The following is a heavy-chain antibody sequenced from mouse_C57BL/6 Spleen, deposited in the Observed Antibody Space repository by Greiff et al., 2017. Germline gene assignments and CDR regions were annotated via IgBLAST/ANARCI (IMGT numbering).Heavy chain of an antibody. CDR2: IHPNSGST. CDR3: ARPLIYDGYYYAMDY. CDR1: GYTFTSYW. D-gene: IGHD2-3*01. J-gene: IGHJ4*01. V-gene: IGHV1-64*01. Sequence: QVQLQQPGAELVKPGASVKLSCKASGYTFTSYWMHWVKQRPGQGLEWIGMIHPNSGSTNYNEKFKSKATLTVDKSSSTAYLQLSSLTSEDSAVYYCARPLIYDGYYYAMDYWGQGTSVTVSS.